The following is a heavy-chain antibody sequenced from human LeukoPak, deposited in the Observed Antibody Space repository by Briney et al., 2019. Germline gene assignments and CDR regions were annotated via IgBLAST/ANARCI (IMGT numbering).Heavy chain of an antibody. J-gene: IGHJ4*02. CDR1: GSTLSSYS. CDR2: ISISGSTI. CDR3: STAKFDY. V-gene: IGHV3-48*01. Sequence: GGSLRLSCAATGSTLSSYSMNWVRQAPGKGLEWVSHISISGSTIHYADPVRGRFTISRDSAKNSLYLQMNSLRADDTAVYYCSTAKFDYWGQGTLLTVSS.